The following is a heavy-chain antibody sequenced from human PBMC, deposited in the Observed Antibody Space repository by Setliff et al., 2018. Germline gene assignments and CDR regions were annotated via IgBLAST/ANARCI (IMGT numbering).Heavy chain of an antibody. CDR1: GFSFSNYG. D-gene: IGHD3-22*01. Sequence: GGSLRLSCVASGFSFSNYGMTWVRQAPGKGLEWISYISTSGSTSYYADSVKGRFTISREHANQSLYLQMRSLRAEDTDLYYCARLALTGYDSSGYYYALEYYYYMDVWGKGTTVTVSS. CDR2: ISTSGSTS. J-gene: IGHJ6*03. V-gene: IGHV3-48*01. CDR3: ARLALTGYDSSGYYYALEYYYYMDV.